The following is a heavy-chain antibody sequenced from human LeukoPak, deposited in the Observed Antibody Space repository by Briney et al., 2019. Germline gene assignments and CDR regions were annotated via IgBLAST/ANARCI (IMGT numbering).Heavy chain of an antibody. CDR1: GGSISSYY. Sequence: SQTLSLTCTVSGGSISSYYWSWIRQTPGKGLEWIGYIYYSGSTNYNPSLKSRVNISVDTSKNQFSLKLSSVTAADTALYYCASLYCSSTSCYLFHWGQGTLVTVSS. D-gene: IGHD2-2*01. J-gene: IGHJ4*02. CDR3: ASLYCSSTSCYLFH. V-gene: IGHV4-59*08. CDR2: IYYSGST.